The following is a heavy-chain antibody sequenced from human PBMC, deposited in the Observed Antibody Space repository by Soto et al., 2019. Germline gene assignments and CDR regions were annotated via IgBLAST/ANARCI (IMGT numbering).Heavy chain of an antibody. J-gene: IGHJ5*02. D-gene: IGHD3-3*01. CDR3: ARQYDFWSGYYTGGWFDP. CDR2: IYYSGST. CDR1: GYSISSSNW. Sequence: PSETLSLTCAVSGYSISSSNWWGWIRQPPGKGLEWIGYIYYSGSTYYNPSLKSRVTISVDTSKNQFSLKLSSVTAADTAVYYCARQYDFWSGYYTGGWFDPWGQGTLVTVSS. V-gene: IGHV4-28*01.